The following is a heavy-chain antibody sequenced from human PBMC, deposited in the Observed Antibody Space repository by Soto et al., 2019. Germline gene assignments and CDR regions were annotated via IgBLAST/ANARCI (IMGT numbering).Heavy chain of an antibody. CDR1: GFALTTSGVG. CDR3: AHRLTRYTWNYGLFDD. D-gene: IGHD1-7*01. CDR2: IYWDDDK. V-gene: IGHV2-5*02. Sequence: QITLKESGPTLVKPTQTLTLTCTFSGFALTTSGVGVGWIRQPPGKALEWLALIYWDDDKRYSPSLKSRLTITXXTXKXXVVLTVTNMDPVDTATYYCAHRLTRYTWNYGLFDDWGQGTLVTVSS. J-gene: IGHJ4*02.